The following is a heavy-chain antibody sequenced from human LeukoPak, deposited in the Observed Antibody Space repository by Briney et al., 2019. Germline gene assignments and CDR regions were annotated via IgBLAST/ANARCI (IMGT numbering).Heavy chain of an antibody. CDR3: ARDYCSSTSCLFDY. J-gene: IGHJ4*02. Sequence: ASVKVSCKASGYSLTGYHMHWVRQAPGQGLEWMGRINPNSGDTNYAQKFQGRVTMTRDTSVSTAYMELSRLRSDDTAVYYCARDYCSSTSCLFDYWGQGTLVTVSS. D-gene: IGHD2-2*01. CDR2: INPNSGDT. V-gene: IGHV1-2*06. CDR1: GYSLTGYH.